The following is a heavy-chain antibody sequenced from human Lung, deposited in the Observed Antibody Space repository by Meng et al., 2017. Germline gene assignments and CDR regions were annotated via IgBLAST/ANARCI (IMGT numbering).Heavy chain of an antibody. J-gene: IGHJ4*02. CDR1: GYTVHCYW. Sequence: QFYLRQSGAEVRKHGALLKVSSNPSGYTVHCYWLHWVRRAPGQGLEWMGRIDPKSGDTHYAQRFQGRVTMTGDTSISTAYMELSGLRSDDTAMYYCARDEDISAAGKLFGYYWGQGTLVTVSS. CDR2: IDPKSGDT. CDR3: ARDEDISAAGKLFGYY. D-gene: IGHD6-13*01. V-gene: IGHV1-2*06.